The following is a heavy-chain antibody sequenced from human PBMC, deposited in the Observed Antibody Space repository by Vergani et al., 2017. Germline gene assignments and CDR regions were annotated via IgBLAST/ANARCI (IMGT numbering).Heavy chain of an antibody. D-gene: IGHD5-18*01. Sequence: QVQLQQWGAGLLKPSETLSLTCAVYGGSFSGYYWSWIRQPAGKGLEWIGRVYTSGMTNYNPSLKSRVTILVDRSKSQLSLKLTSVTAGDTAVYYCARASVETTMRRREYYYYMDVWGEGTTVTVSS. V-gene: IGHV4-59*10. CDR1: GGSFSGYY. CDR3: ARASVETTMRRREYYYYMDV. J-gene: IGHJ6*03. CDR2: VYTSGMT.